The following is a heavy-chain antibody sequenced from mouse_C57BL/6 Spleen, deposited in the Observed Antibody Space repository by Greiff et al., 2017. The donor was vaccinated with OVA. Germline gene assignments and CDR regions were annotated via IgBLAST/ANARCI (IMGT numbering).Heavy chain of an antibody. Sequence: EVNVVESGGGLVKPGGSLKLSCAASGFTFSSYAMSWVRQTPEKRLEWVATISDGGSYTYYPDNVKGRFTISRDNAKNNLYLQMSHLKSEDTAMYYCAREDGNYEYFDGWGTGTTVTVSS. V-gene: IGHV5-4*01. J-gene: IGHJ1*03. CDR1: GFTFSSYA. CDR3: AREDGNYEYFDG. CDR2: ISDGGSYT. D-gene: IGHD2-1*01.